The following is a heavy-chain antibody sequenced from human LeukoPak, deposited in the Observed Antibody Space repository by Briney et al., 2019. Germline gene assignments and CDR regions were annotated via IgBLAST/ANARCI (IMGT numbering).Heavy chain of an antibody. D-gene: IGHD1-26*01. V-gene: IGHV3-64*01. CDR2: ISVNGNTT. J-gene: IGHJ4*02. Sequence: PGGSLRLSCTAPGFALGSFAMHWVRQGAGKRLEYISAISVNGNTTYYDTSVKGRFVISRDNSRNKLYLQMGRLRPEDTAMYFCVRGGASGIDYWGRGALVTVSS. CDR3: VRGGASGIDY. CDR1: GFALGSFA.